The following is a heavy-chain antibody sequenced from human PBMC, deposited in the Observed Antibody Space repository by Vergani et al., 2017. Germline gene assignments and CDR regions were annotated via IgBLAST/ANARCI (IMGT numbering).Heavy chain of an antibody. CDR2: ISFDGTNE. V-gene: IGHV3-30-3*01. Sequence: QVQLVESGGGVVQPGTSLRLSCVVSGFALNRHAMYWVRQAPGKGLEWVVGISFDGTNEYYPDLVKGRFTIPGDIAKNTLYLQVRSLRLEDTGVYHCVRDRGLCAGGRCYTEAWDYWGQGTPVTVSS. CDR3: VRDRGLCAGGRCYTEAWDY. J-gene: IGHJ4*02. CDR1: GFALNRHA. D-gene: IGHD2-2*02.